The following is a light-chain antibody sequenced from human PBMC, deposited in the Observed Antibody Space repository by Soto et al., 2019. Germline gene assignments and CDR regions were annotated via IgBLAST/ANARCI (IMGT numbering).Light chain of an antibody. CDR1: QSVSSTF. Sequence: EIVLTQSPGSLSLSPGERATLSCRASQSVSSTFVAWYQQRPCQAPRLLMYGASSRATGIPERFSGSGSGTDFTRNTSRLEPEDFAVYYGHQFYSSVTFGQGTKVEIK. CDR3: HQFYSSVT. V-gene: IGKV3-20*01. J-gene: IGKJ1*01. CDR2: GAS.